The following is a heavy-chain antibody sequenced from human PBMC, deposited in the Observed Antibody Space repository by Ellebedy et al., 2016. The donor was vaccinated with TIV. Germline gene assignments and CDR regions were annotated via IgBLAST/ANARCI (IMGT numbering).Heavy chain of an antibody. V-gene: IGHV4-59*01. CDR1: GGSMGPYS. CDR3: ARYWNYYYSTGTEESYWYFDL. CDR2: MSYSGGT. Sequence: SETLSLTXAVSGGSMGPYSWSWIRQPPGKGLEWIGFMSYSGGTKYNASLQSRVSMSVDTSKKEFSLRLTSVTAADTAVYYCARYWNYYYSTGTEESYWYFDLWGRGTLATVSS. D-gene: IGHD3-22*01. J-gene: IGHJ2*01.